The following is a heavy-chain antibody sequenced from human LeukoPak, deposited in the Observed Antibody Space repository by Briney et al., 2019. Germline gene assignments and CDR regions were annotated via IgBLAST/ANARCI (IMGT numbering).Heavy chain of an antibody. V-gene: IGHV3-23*01. Sequence: PGGSLRLSCAASGFTFSSYDMSWVRQAPVKGLEWVSAISGSGGTTYYADSVKGRFSISRDNSKNTLFLQMNSLRAEDTAVYYSAKARSGYDFNCWGQGTLVTVSS. CDR2: ISGSGGTT. CDR3: AKARSGYDFNC. CDR1: GFTFSSYD. D-gene: IGHD5-12*01. J-gene: IGHJ4*02.